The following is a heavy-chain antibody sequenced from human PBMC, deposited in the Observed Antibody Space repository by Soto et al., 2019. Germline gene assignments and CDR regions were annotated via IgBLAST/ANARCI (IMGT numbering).Heavy chain of an antibody. V-gene: IGHV2-5*02. CDR3: THSRCGGDCLQSYSSHYYYGVDV. CDR2: IYWDDDK. D-gene: IGHD2-21*02. Sequence: QITLMESGPTLVKPTQTLTLTCTFSGFSLNTGGVGVGWIRQPPGKALEGLALIYWDDDKRYSPSLRSRLTINKDTSENQVVLTMTDMDPVDTATYYCTHSRCGGDCLQSYSSHYYYGVDVWGLGTTVTVSS. J-gene: IGHJ6*02. CDR1: GFSLNTGGVG.